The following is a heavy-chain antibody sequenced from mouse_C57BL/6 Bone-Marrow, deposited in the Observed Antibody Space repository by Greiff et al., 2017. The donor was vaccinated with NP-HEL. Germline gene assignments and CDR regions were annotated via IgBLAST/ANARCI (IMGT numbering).Heavy chain of an antibody. Sequence: VQLQQSGPELVKPGASVKLSCKASGYTFTSYDINWVKQRPGQGLEWIGWIYPRDGSTKYNEKFKGKATLTVDTSCSTAYMELHSLTSEDSAVYFCARDYYYGSSYVGFAYWGQGTLVTVSA. J-gene: IGHJ3*01. D-gene: IGHD1-1*01. CDR2: IYPRDGST. CDR3: ARDYYYGSSYVGFAY. CDR1: GYTFTSYD. V-gene: IGHV1-85*01.